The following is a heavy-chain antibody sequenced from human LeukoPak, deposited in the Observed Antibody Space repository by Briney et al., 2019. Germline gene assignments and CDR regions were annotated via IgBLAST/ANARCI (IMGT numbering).Heavy chain of an antibody. V-gene: IGHV4-39*01. Sequence: SETLSLTCPVSGGSISSNDYHWVWPPPPPGKGLEWIGSIYHSGSTYYNPSLKSRLTISVDTSKNQFSLKLSSVTAADTAVYYCAKPFLYTGSWDAWGQGTLVTVSS. CDR3: AKPFLYTGSWDA. CDR2: IYHSGST. J-gene: IGHJ5*02. CDR1: GGSISSNDYH. D-gene: IGHD6-13*01.